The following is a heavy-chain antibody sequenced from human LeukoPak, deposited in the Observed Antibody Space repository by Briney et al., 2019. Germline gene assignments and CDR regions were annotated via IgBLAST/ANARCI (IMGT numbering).Heavy chain of an antibody. CDR2: IYHSGST. D-gene: IGHD6-6*01. CDR3: ARYSSSSGPTYYFDY. J-gene: IGHJ4*02. CDR1: GGSISSSNW. Sequence: SETLSLTCAVSGGSISSSNWWSWVRQPPGKGLEWIGEIYHSGSTNYNPSLKSRVTISVDKSKNQFSLKLSSVTAADTAVYYCARYSSSSGPTYYFDYWGQGTLVTVSS. V-gene: IGHV4-4*02.